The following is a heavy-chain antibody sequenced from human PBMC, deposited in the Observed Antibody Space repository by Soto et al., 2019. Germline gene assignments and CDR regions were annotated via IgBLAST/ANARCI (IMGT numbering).Heavy chain of an antibody. D-gene: IGHD5-18*01. CDR1: GGSISTGDYY. CDR2: IYYSGST. V-gene: IGHV4-30-4*01. J-gene: IGHJ4*02. CDR3: ARAKLRDTAVINGYFDY. Sequence: SSETLSLTCTVSGGSISTGDYYWSWIRQPPGKGLEWIGYIYYSGSTYYNPSLKSRLTISIDTSKNQFSLKLSSVTAADTAVYYCARAKLRDTAVINGYFDYWGQGTLVTVSS.